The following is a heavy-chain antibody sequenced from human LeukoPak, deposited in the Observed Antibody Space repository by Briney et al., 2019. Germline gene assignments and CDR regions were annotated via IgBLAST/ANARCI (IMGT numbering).Heavy chain of an antibody. CDR3: AREAPSYYYGFDP. CDR2: ISSSSTYI. V-gene: IGHV3-21*04. D-gene: IGHD3-10*01. CDR1: GFTFSSYR. J-gene: IGHJ5*02. Sequence: GGSLRLSCAASGFTFSSYRMNWVRQAPGKGLEWVSCISSSSTYIYYADSVKGRFTISRDNSKNTLYLQMNSLRAEDTAVYYCAREAPSYYYGFDPWGQGTLVTVSS.